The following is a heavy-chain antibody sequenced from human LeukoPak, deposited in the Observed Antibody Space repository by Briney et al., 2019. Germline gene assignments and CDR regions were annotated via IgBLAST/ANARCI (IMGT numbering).Heavy chain of an antibody. V-gene: IGHV4-30-4*08. Sequence: SETLSLTCTVSGGSISSSGYYWGWIRQPPGKGLEWIGYIYYSGSTYYNPSLKSRVTISVDTSKNQFSLKLSSVTAADTAVYYCARAGSLGAREIDYWGQGTLVTVSS. D-gene: IGHD1-26*01. CDR2: IYYSGST. J-gene: IGHJ4*02. CDR1: GGSISSSGYY. CDR3: ARAGSLGAREIDY.